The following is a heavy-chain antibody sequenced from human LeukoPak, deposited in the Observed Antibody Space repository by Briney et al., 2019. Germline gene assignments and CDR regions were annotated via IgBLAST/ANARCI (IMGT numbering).Heavy chain of an antibody. CDR3: ASSPLYDILTGNYRPAYYFDY. V-gene: IGHV4-4*07. D-gene: IGHD3-9*01. CDR1: GDSISSYY. CDR2: IYPNGGT. J-gene: IGHJ4*02. Sequence: TSETLSLTCTVSGDSISSYYWNWIRQPAGKGLEWIGRIYPNGGTNYTPSLKNRVTMSVDTSKNQFSLKLSSVTAADTAVYYCASSPLYDILTGNYRPAYYFDYWGQGTLLTVSS.